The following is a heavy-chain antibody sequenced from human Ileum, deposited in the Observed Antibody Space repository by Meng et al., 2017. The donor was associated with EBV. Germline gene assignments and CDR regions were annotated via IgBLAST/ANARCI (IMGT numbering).Heavy chain of an antibody. Sequence: PLQGSCLRLVKPSGTLTCTCSVSGGSITNNNWSWVRQPPGQGLEWIGEISQSGSTYYNPSLKSRVTISGDKSKNNFSLRLSSVTAADTAVYYCAKRTGDRGDYFDYWGQGALVTVSS. CDR2: ISQSGST. D-gene: IGHD7-27*01. J-gene: IGHJ4*02. CDR1: GGSITNNNW. CDR3: AKRTGDRGDYFDY. V-gene: IGHV4-4*02.